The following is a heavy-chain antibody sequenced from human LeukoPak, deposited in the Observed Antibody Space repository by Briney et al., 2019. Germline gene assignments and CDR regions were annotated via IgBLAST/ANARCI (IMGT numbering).Heavy chain of an antibody. D-gene: IGHD5-12*01. Sequence: GGSLRLSCAASGFTFSSYWMHWVRQAPGKGLVLVSRINSYGSSTSYADSVKGRFTISRDNSKNTLYLQMNSLRPEDTAVYYCARARPSMWIDYWGQGTLVTVSS. J-gene: IGHJ4*02. CDR3: ARARPSMWIDY. V-gene: IGHV3-74*01. CDR1: GFTFSSYW. CDR2: INSYGSST.